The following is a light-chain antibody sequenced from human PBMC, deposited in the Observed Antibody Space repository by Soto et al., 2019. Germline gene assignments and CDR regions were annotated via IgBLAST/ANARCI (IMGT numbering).Light chain of an antibody. Sequence: EIVMTQSPATVSVSPEERVTLSCRAIQSVSSNLAWYQQKPGQAPRLLISGASTRATGVPARFSGSGPGTEFTLTIRSLQAEDFAIYYCQQYNTWPRTFGQGTKV. CDR2: GAS. CDR3: QQYNTWPRT. V-gene: IGKV3-15*01. CDR1: QSVSSN. J-gene: IGKJ1*01.